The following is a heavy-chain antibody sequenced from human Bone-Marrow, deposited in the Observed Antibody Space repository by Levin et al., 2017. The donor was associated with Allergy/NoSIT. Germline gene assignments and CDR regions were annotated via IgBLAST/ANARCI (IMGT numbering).Heavy chain of an antibody. J-gene: IGHJ4*02. CDR3: SAGTYGEPDS. Sequence: GESLKISCVVSGRAVRTNYMNWVRQAPGKGLEWVSIIYHGDKTYYADSVKGRFSISRDTSKNTLSLQMNSLRADDTAVYYCSAGTYGEPDSWGQGTLVTVSS. V-gene: IGHV3-53*01. CDR2: IYHGDKT. CDR1: GRAVRTNY. D-gene: IGHD4-17*01.